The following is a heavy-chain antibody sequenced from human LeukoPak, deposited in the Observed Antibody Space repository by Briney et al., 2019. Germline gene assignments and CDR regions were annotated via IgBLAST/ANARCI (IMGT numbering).Heavy chain of an antibody. CDR2: IYPGDSDT. CDR3: ARDQVPAAIWEGSLAFDI. D-gene: IGHD2-2*01. J-gene: IGHJ3*02. CDR1: GYSFTSYW. V-gene: IGHV5-51*01. Sequence: GESLKISCKGSGYSFTSYWIGWVRQMPGKGLEWMGIIYPGDSDTRYSPSFQGQVTISADKSISTAYLQWSSLRAEDTAVYYCARDQVPAAIWEGSLAFDIWGQGTMVTVSS.